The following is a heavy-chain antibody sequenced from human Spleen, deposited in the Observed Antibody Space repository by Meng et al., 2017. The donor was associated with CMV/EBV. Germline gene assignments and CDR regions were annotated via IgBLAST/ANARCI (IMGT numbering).Heavy chain of an antibody. Sequence: ASVKVSCKASGYTFTGQYIHWVRQAPGQGLEWMGWINPNSGGTNYAQKFQGRVTMTRDTSISTAYMELSRLRSDDTAVYYCARMGGNDYDILTGHSPFLHGMDVWGQGTTVTVSS. D-gene: IGHD3-9*01. CDR2: INPNSGGT. CDR3: ARMGGNDYDILTGHSPFLHGMDV. J-gene: IGHJ6*02. V-gene: IGHV1-2*02. CDR1: GYTFTGQY.